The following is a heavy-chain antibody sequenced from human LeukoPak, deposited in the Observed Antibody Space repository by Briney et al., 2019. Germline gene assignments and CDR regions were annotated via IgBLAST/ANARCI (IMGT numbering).Heavy chain of an antibody. Sequence: GSLRLSCEGSAFIFSGHWMNWVRQAPGEGLEWVSVIYSGGSTYYADSVKGRFTISRDNSKNTLYLQMNSLRAEDTAVYYCARDDGPWGQGTLVTVSS. CDR1: AFIFSGHW. CDR2: IYSGGST. J-gene: IGHJ5*02. V-gene: IGHV3-53*01. CDR3: ARDDGP.